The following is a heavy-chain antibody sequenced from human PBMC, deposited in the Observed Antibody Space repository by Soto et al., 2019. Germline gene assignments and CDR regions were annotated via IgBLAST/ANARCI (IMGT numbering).Heavy chain of an antibody. J-gene: IGHJ4*02. CDR3: GCSSSSEKGGFDY. D-gene: IGHD6-6*01. V-gene: IGHV5-51*01. CDR1: GYSFTSYW. Sequence: PGESLKISCKGSGYSFTSYWIGWVRQMPGKGLEWMGIIYPGDSDTRYSPSFQGQVTISADKSISTAYLQWSSLKASDTAMYYCGCSSSSEKGGFDYWGQGTLVTVSS. CDR2: IYPGDSDT.